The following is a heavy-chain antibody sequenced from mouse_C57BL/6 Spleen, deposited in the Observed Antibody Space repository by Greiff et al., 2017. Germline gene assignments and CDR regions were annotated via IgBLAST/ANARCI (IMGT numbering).Heavy chain of an antibody. CDR3: AGRDSTGVAPEAY. D-gene: IGHD1-1*01. CDR1: GFSLSTFGMG. J-gene: IGHJ3*01. CDR2: IWWDDDK. V-gene: IGHV8-8*01. Sequence: QVTLKVSGPGILQPSQTLSLPCSFSGFSLSTFGMGVGWLRQPAGKGLEWLAHIWWDDDKYYNPALKSRLTISKDTSKNQVFRKIANVDTADTATYYCAGRDSTGVAPEAYWGQGTLVTVSA.